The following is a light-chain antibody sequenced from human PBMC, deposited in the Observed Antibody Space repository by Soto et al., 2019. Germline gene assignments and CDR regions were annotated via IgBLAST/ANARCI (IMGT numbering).Light chain of an antibody. V-gene: IGKV3-11*01. Sequence: ETVLTQSPATLSLSPGERATLSCRTSQSVIRYLAWYQQRPVQAPRLLIYDASYRATGIPARFSGSASGTEFTLTISSLQRDDFATYYCQHYNSYSEAFGQGTKVDI. J-gene: IGKJ1*01. CDR3: QHYNSYSEA. CDR1: QSVIRY. CDR2: DAS.